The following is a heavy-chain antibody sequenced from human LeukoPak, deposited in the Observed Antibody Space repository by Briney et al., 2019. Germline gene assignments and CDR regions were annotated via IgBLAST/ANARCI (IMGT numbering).Heavy chain of an antibody. Sequence: GGSLRLSCTASGFTLGDYAMSWLRQAPEKGLELVCFIRIIGYGGATEYAASVKGRFTNSRDDSKSIAYREMNSLKTEDTAVYYCTLEYVFDYWGQGNLVTVSS. J-gene: IGHJ4*02. V-gene: IGHV3-49*03. CDR1: GFTLGDYA. CDR3: TLEYVFDY. CDR2: IRIIGYGGAT. D-gene: IGHD6-6*01.